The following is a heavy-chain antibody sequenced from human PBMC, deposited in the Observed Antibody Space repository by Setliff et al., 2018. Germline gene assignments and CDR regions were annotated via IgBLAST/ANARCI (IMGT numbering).Heavy chain of an antibody. V-gene: IGHV1-69*13. D-gene: IGHD3-3*01. Sequence: SVKVSCKASGGTFSSYAISWVQQAPGQGLEWMGGIIPIFGTANYAQKFQGRVTITADESTSTAYMELSGLRSEDTAVYYCASSRDYNFWSGYYSPLDYWGQGTLVTVSS. CDR1: GGTFSSYA. CDR2: IIPIFGTA. J-gene: IGHJ4*02. CDR3: ASSRDYNFWSGYYSPLDY.